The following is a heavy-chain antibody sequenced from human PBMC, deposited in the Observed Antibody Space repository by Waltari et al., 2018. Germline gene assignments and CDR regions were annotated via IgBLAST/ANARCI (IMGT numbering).Heavy chain of an antibody. Sequence: QLQLQESGPGLVKPSETLSLTCTVSGGSISSSSYYWGWIRQPPGKGLEWIGSIYYSGATNYHPSLKSRVTISVDTSKNQFSLKLSSVTAADTAVYYCARTQAARGAFDIWGQGTMVTVSS. CDR1: GGSISSSSYY. J-gene: IGHJ3*02. D-gene: IGHD6-25*01. V-gene: IGHV4-39*07. CDR2: IYYSGAT. CDR3: ARTQAARGAFDI.